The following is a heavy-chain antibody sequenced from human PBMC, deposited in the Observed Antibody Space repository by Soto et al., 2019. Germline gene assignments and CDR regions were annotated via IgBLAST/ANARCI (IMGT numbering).Heavy chain of an antibody. CDR2: IKSKTDGGTT. CDR3: TTDLFGLGPSFTMVRGATPSRFDL. Sequence: GGSLRLCCAASGFTFSNAWMNWVRQAPGKGLEWVGRIKSKTDGGTTDYAAPVKGRFTISRDDSKNTLYLQMNSLKTEDTAVYYCTTDLFGLGPSFTMVRGATPSRFDLWAQGTLVTVSS. D-gene: IGHD3-10*01. J-gene: IGHJ5*02. V-gene: IGHV3-15*07. CDR1: GFTFSNAW.